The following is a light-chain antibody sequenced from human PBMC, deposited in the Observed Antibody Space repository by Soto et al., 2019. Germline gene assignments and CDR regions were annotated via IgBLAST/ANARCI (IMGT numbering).Light chain of an antibody. CDR1: SSDIGGYNY. V-gene: IGLV2-14*01. J-gene: IGLJ1*01. Sequence: QSVLTQPASVSGSPGQSITISCTGGSSDIGGYNYVSWFQQHPGKVPKLMIYEVTNRPSGVSNRFSGSKSGSTASLTISGXQAEDEADYYCSSYTSSNTLVFGTGTKVTV. CDR2: EVT. CDR3: SSYTSSNTLV.